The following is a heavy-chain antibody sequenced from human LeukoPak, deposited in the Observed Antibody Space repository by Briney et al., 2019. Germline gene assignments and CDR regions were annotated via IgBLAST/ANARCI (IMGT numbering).Heavy chain of an antibody. CDR3: ARGRRLFMIFGGSFDP. D-gene: IGHD3/OR15-3a*01. J-gene: IGHJ5*02. CDR2: IYNSGST. CDR1: GGSIRTDH. V-gene: IGHV4-59*01. Sequence: SETLSLTCPVSGGSIRTDHWSWIRQPPGKGLEWIGHIYNSGSTNYNPSLKSRVTISVDTSKNQFSLKLSSVTAADTAVYYCARGRRLFMIFGGSFDPWGQGTLVTVSS.